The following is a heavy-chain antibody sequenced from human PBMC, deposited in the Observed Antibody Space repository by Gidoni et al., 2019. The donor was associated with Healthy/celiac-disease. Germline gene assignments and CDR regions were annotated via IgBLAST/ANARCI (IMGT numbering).Heavy chain of an antibody. CDR2: LNHSRST. D-gene: IGHD3-10*01. V-gene: IGHV4-34*01. Sequence: QVQLQQWGAGLLKPSETLSLTCAVYGGPFRGYYWSWIRQPPGKGLEWIGELNHSRSTNYNPSLKSRVTISVDTSKNQFSLKLSSVTAADTAVYYCARVLGPMVRGVTRWFDPWGQGTLVTVSS. J-gene: IGHJ5*02. CDR1: GGPFRGYY. CDR3: ARVLGPMVRGVTRWFDP.